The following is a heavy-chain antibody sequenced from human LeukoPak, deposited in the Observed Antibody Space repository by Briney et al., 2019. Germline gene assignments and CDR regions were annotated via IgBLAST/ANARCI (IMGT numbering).Heavy chain of an antibody. V-gene: IGHV4-30-4*01. D-gene: IGHD6-6*01. CDR1: GGSISSGDYY. CDR3: ARGRIAARVRRADFDY. J-gene: IGHJ4*02. CDR2: IYYSGST. Sequence: SETLSLTCTVSGGSISSGDYYWSWIRQPPGKGLEWIGYIYYSGSTYYNPSLKSRVTISVDTSKNQFSLKLSSVTAADTAVYYCARGRIAARVRRADFDYWGQGTLVTVSS.